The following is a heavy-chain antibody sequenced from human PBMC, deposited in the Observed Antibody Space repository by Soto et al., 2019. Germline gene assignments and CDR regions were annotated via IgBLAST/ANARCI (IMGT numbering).Heavy chain of an antibody. CDR1: RFTFRLYA. CDR3: AKYMWGAWTDADPDFWFDS. D-gene: IGHD3-3*01. J-gene: IGHJ5*01. CDR2: ISGGGGRI. Sequence: EVRLLESGGGLVQPGGSLRLSCAASRFTFRLYAMSWVRQAPGKGLEWVSGISGGGGRIYYADSVKGRFIISRDNSKDTLSLQMNSLKAEDTDVYYCAKYMWGAWTDADPDFWFDSWGQGTLVTVSS. V-gene: IGHV3-23*01.